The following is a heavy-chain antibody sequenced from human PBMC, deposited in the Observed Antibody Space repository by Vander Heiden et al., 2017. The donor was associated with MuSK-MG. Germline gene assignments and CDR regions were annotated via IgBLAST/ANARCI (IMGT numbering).Heavy chain of an antibody. J-gene: IGHJ4*02. D-gene: IGHD2-8*01. CDR2: INWNGHST. Sequence: EVQLVESGGGVVRHGGSMRRSCVASGFSFYDYGMSWVRQVPGKGLQWVSGINWNGHSTAYADSVKGRFTISRDNAKNSLFLQMNSLRAEDTALYYCARRRVSYYFDYWGQGTLVTVSS. V-gene: IGHV3-20*04. CDR1: GFSFYDYG. CDR3: ARRRVSYYFDY.